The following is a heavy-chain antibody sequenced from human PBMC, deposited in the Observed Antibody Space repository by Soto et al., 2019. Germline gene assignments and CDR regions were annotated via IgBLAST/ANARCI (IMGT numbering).Heavy chain of an antibody. D-gene: IGHD2-15*01. CDR1: GFTFSGFD. V-gene: IGHV3-13*01. J-gene: IGHJ4*02. CDR2: IGTAGDT. Sequence: LRLSCEASGFTFSGFDMHWVRQPTRKVLEWVSTIGTAGDTYYAVSVKGRFTISRDNAKNSLSLQMNSLRAGDTAVYFCARGQEVGAHFFDSWGQGTQVTAPQ. CDR3: ARGQEVGAHFFDS.